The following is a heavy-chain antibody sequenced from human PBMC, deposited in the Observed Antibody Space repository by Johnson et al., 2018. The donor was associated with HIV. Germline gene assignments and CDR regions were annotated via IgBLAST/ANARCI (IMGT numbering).Heavy chain of an antibody. D-gene: IGHD4-17*01. CDR2: ISYDGSNE. V-gene: IGHV3-30*14. J-gene: IGHJ3*02. CDR3: ARANSYVDYRAKAFDI. CDR1: GFTFSSYA. Sequence: QVQLVESGGGVVQPGRSLSLSCAASGFTFSSYAMNWVRQAPGKGLEWVAVISYDGSNEYYADSVKGRFTISRDSSKNTLYLQMNSLRAEDTALYYCARANSYVDYRAKAFDIWGQGTMVTVSS.